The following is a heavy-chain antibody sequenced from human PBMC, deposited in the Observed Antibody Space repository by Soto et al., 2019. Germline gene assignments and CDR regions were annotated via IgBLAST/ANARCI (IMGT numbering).Heavy chain of an antibody. V-gene: IGHV1-2*02. CDR3: ARDSSSWYYYYYYGMDV. Sequence: ASVKVSCKASGYTFTGYYMHWVRQAPGQGLEWMGWINPNSGGTNYAQKFQGRVTMTRDTSISTAYMELSRLRSDDTAVYSCARDSSSWYYYYYYGMDVWGQGTTVTVSS. CDR2: INPNSGGT. CDR1: GYTFTGYY. J-gene: IGHJ6*02. D-gene: IGHD6-13*01.